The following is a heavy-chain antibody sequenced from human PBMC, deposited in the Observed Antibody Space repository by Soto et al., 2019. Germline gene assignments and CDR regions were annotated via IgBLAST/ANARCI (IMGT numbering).Heavy chain of an antibody. CDR2: INSDGIST. D-gene: IGHD3-3*01. J-gene: IGHJ6*02. Sequence: EVQLVESGGGLVQPGGSLRLSCAASGFTFSSYWMHWVRQAPGKGLVWVSRINSDGISTSYADSVKGRFTISRDNAKNMLYLQMNSLRAEDKAVYYCASIGYVLWSGYQDVWGQGTRVTVSS. CDR1: GFTFSSYW. V-gene: IGHV3-74*01. CDR3: ASIGYVLWSGYQDV.